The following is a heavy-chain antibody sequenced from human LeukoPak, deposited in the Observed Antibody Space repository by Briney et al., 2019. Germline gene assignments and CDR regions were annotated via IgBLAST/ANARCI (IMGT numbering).Heavy chain of an antibody. Sequence: GGPLRLSCAASGFTFSSYSMNWVRQAPGKGLEWVSSISSSSSYIYYADSVKGRFTISRDNATNSLYLQMNSLRAEDTAVYYCARDFGGTGGFDYWGQGTLVTVSS. J-gene: IGHJ4*02. D-gene: IGHD1-26*01. CDR2: ISSSSSYI. CDR3: ARDFGGTGGFDY. V-gene: IGHV3-21*01. CDR1: GFTFSSYS.